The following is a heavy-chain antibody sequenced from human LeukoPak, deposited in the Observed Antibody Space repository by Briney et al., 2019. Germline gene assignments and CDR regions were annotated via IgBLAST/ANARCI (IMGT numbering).Heavy chain of an antibody. J-gene: IGHJ4*02. CDR1: GFTFSTYT. D-gene: IGHD2-2*01. V-gene: IGHV3-30*04. Sequence: GGSLRLSCAASGFTFSTYTMHWVRQAPGKGLEWVAVISYDGRNKHYPDSVKGRFTISRDISTDTLWLQMDSLRTEDTAVYYCAKGPLRGTAAAIDYWGQGTLVTVSS. CDR3: AKGPLRGTAAAIDY. CDR2: ISYDGRNK.